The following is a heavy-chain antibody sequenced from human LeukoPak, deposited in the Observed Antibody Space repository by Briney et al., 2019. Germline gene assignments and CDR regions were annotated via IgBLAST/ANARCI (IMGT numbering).Heavy chain of an antibody. CDR1: GFTLSTYW. D-gene: IGHD2-2*01. CDR3: ARGSSTGWPDYFDY. CDR2: INGDGRDT. J-gene: IGHJ4*02. V-gene: IGHV3-74*01. Sequence: GGSLRLSCAACGFTLSTYWMHWVRQAPGKGLLWVSRINGDGRDTPYADSVKGRFTISRDNAKNTLYLQMNSLRAEDTAVYYCARGSSTGWPDYFDYWGRGTLVTVSS.